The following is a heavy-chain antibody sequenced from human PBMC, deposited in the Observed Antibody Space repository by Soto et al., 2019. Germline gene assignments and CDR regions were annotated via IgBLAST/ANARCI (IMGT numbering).Heavy chain of an antibody. Sequence: QVPLVQSGAEVKKPGASVKVSCKASGYTFTSYGISWVRQAPGQGLEWMGWISAYNGNTNYAQKLXGXVXMXXDTSTSTAYMELRSLRSDDTAVYYCARDLHGDPYYWGQGTLVTVSS. J-gene: IGHJ4*02. V-gene: IGHV1-18*01. CDR2: ISAYNGNT. CDR1: GYTFTSYG. D-gene: IGHD4-17*01. CDR3: ARDLHGDPYY.